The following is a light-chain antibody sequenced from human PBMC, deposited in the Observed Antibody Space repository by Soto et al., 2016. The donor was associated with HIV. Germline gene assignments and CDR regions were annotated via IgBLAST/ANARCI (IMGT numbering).Light chain of an antibody. CDR3: QAWDSSTAV. Sequence: SYVLTQPPSVSVSPGQTASITCPGDKLGDKYASWYQQKPGQSPVLVLYQDDERPSGIPERFSGSNSGNTATLTISGTQTMDEADYFCQAWDSSTAVFGGGTQLTVL. J-gene: IGLJ2*01. CDR2: QDD. V-gene: IGLV3-1*01. CDR1: KLGDKY.